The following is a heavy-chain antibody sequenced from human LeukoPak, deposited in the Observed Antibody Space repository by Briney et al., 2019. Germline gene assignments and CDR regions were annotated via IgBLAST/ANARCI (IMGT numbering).Heavy chain of an antibody. V-gene: IGHV4-34*01. J-gene: IGHJ4*02. CDR3: ARVKRGTMVRGAIFIDY. D-gene: IGHD3-10*01. CDR2: INHSGST. Sequence: SETLSLTCAVYGGSFSGYYWSWIRQPPGKGLEWIGEINHSGSTNYNPSLKSRVTISVDTSKNQFSLKLSSVTAADTAVYYCARVKRGTMVRGAIFIDYWGQGTLVTVSS. CDR1: GGSFSGYY.